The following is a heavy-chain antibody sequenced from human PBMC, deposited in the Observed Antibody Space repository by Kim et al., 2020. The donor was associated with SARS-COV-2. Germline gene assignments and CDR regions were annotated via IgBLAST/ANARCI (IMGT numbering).Heavy chain of an antibody. J-gene: IGHJ6*02. D-gene: IGHD3-10*01. V-gene: IGHV4-31*03. CDR2: IYYSGST. Sequence: SETLSLTCTVSGGSISSGGYYWSWIRQHPGKGLEWIGYIYYSGSTYYNPSLKSRVTISVDTSKNQFSLKLSSVTAADTAVYYCARYVVYYGSGRGYYYYYGMDVWGQGTTVTVSS. CDR1: GGSISSGGYY. CDR3: ARYVVYYGSGRGYYYYYGMDV.